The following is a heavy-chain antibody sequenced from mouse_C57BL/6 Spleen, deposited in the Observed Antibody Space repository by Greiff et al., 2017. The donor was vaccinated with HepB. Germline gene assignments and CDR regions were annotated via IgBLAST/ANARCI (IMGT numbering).Heavy chain of an antibody. D-gene: IGHD2-4*01. CDR2: IYPRDGST. J-gene: IGHJ3*01. CDR3: ARSDYDDGCAY. CDR1: GYTFTSYD. Sequence: VQLQQSGPELVKPGASVKLSCKASGYTFTSYDLNWVKQRPGQGLEWIGWIYPRDGSTKYHEKFKGKATLTVDTSSSTAYMELHSLTSEDSAVYFCARSDYDDGCAYWGQGTLVSVSA. V-gene: IGHV1-85*01.